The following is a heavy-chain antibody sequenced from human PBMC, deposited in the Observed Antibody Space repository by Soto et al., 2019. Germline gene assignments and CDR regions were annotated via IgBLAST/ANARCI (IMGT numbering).Heavy chain of an antibody. J-gene: IGHJ1*01. D-gene: IGHD1-20*01. Sequence: QAQLMQSGAEVKKPGSSVKVSCKASGGTFSGYAINWVRQAPGQGLEWMGGIIPLLGITDYGQKFQGRITIAADESTGTAYMDVRGLRSEYTAVYYCARDPRSITGTTSSEDFQHWGQGTLVSVSS. V-gene: IGHV1-69*01. CDR2: IIPLLGIT. CDR1: GGTFSGYA. CDR3: ARDPRSITGTTSSEDFQH.